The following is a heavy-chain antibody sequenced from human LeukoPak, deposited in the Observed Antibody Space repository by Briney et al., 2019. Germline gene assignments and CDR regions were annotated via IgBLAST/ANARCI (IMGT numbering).Heavy chain of an antibody. CDR2: IKSKTDGGTT. Sequence: GGSLRLSCAASGFTFSNAWMSWVRQAPGKGLEWVGRIKSKTDGGTTDYAAPVKGRFTISRDDSKNTLYLQMNSLKTEDTAVYYFTTKGPALRGLEYYYYYMDVWGKGTTVTVSS. CDR1: GFTFSNAW. D-gene: IGHD4-17*01. J-gene: IGHJ6*03. CDR3: TTKGPALRGLEYYYYYMDV. V-gene: IGHV3-15*01.